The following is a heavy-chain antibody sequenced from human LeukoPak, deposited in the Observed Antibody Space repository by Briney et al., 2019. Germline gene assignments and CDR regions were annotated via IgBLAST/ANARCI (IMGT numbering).Heavy chain of an antibody. CDR1: GFTFSDYY. V-gene: IGHV3-11*04. J-gene: IGHJ4*02. CDR2: ISSSGSTI. Sequence: GGSLRLSCAASGFTFSDYYMSWIRQAPGKGLEWVSYISSSGSTIYYADSVKGRFTISRDNSKNTLYLQMNSLRAEDTAVYYCAKVDGSGSFLEWYYFDYWGQGTLVTVSS. D-gene: IGHD1-26*01. CDR3: AKVDGSGSFLEWYYFDY.